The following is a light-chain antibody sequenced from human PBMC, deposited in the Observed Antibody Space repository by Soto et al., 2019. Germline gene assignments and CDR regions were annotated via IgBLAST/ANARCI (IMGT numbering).Light chain of an antibody. CDR3: QRYDSLRT. V-gene: IGKV1-5*03. J-gene: IGKJ1*01. CDR2: KAS. Sequence: DIQMTQSPSTLSASVGDRVTITCRASQSISSWLAWYQQRPGKPPNLLIYKASTLASGVPSRFSGSGSGTDFTLTITRLEPEDFAMYYCQRYDSLRTFGQGTKVDIK. CDR1: QSISSW.